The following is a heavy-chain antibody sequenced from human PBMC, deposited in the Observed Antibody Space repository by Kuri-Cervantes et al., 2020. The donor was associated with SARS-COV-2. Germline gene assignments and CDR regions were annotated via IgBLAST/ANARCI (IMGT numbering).Heavy chain of an antibody. CDR1: GFMFSRCG. CDR3: ARCAFTDYSNYYYYYYYGMDV. CDR2: IWYDGSNK. V-gene: IGHV3-33*08. Sequence: GGSLRLSCAASGFMFSRCGMHWVRQAPGKGLGWVAVIWYDGSNKYYADSVKGRFTISRDNSKNTLYLQMNSLRAEDTAVYYCARCAFTDYSNYYYYYYYGMDVWGQGTTVTVSS. D-gene: IGHD4-11*01. J-gene: IGHJ6*02.